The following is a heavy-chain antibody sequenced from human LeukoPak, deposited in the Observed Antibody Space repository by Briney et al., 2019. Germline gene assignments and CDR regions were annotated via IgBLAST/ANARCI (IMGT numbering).Heavy chain of an antibody. Sequence: GGSLRLSCAASGFTFSSYAMSWVRQAPGKGLEWVSAISGSGGSTYYADSVKGRFTISRDNSKNTLYLQMNSLRAEDTAVYYCAKERSSTSLIRGNAFDIWGQGTMVTVSS. D-gene: IGHD2-2*01. J-gene: IGHJ3*02. CDR3: AKERSSTSLIRGNAFDI. CDR1: GFTFSSYA. V-gene: IGHV3-23*01. CDR2: ISGSGGST.